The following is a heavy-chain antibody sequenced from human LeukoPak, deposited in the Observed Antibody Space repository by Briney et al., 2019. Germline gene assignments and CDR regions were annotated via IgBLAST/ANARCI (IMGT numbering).Heavy chain of an antibody. CDR3: ARAGKRSAFDI. Sequence: GGSLRLSCAASGFTFSSYDMHWVRQATGNGLEWVSVIGTSGDTYYPGSVKGRFTISRENAKNSLYLQMTSLRAGDTAVYYCARAGKRSAFDIWGQGTMVTVSS. CDR2: IGTSGDT. V-gene: IGHV3-13*01. CDR1: GFTFSSYD. J-gene: IGHJ3*02.